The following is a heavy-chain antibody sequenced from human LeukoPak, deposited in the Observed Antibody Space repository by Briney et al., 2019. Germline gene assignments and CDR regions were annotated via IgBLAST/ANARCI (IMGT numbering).Heavy chain of an antibody. CDR3: ASKKESGSYYNGGFDY. D-gene: IGHD3-10*01. V-gene: IGHV3-48*03. CDR1: GFTFSSYE. J-gene: IGHJ4*02. CDR2: ISSSGSTI. Sequence: GGSLRLSCAASGFTFSSYEMNWVRQAPGKGLEWVSYISSSGSTIYYADSVKGRFTIPRDNAKNSLYLQMNSLRAEDTAVYYCASKKESGSYYNGGFDYWGQGTLVTVSS.